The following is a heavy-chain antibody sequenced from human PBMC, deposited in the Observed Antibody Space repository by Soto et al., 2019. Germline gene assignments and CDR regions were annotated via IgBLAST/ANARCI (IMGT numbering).Heavy chain of an antibody. Sequence: VQLLESGGGLVQPGGSLRLSCAASGFTFSSYAMHWVRQAPGKGLEWVAVISYDGSNKYYADSVKGRFTISRDNSKNTLYLQMNSLRAEDTAAHYCARGPSSLTRFDYWGQGTLVTVSS. CDR3: ARGPSSLTRFDY. J-gene: IGHJ4*02. CDR2: ISYDGSNK. V-gene: IGHV3-30-3*01. D-gene: IGHD2-2*01. CDR1: GFTFSSYA.